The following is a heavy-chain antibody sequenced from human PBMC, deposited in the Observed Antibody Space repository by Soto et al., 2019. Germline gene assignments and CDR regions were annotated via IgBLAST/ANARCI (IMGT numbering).Heavy chain of an antibody. J-gene: IGHJ4*02. Sequence: GGSLRLSCAASGFTFDDYGMHWVRQAPGKGLEWVSGISWNSGTIGYADSAKGRFTISKNNAKNSLYLQMNSLRAEDTALYYCGKDKRTRTLHCAFDFWGQGSPVTVSS. CDR3: GKDKRTRTLHCAFDF. CDR2: ISWNSGTI. CDR1: GFTFDDYG. D-gene: IGHD1-7*01. V-gene: IGHV3-9*01.